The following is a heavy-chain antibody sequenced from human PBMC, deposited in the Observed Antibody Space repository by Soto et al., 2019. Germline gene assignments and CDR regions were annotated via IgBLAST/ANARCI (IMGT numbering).Heavy chain of an antibody. CDR2: MNPSTGNS. D-gene: IGHD1-1*01. V-gene: IGHV1-8*01. CDR3: ARRAETNGWNGFGADKYYFDF. CDR1: GYTFTSDD. J-gene: IGHJ4*02. Sequence: GASVKVSCKASGYTFTSDDIYWVRQATGQGLEWMGWMNPSTGNSGYAQKFQGRVTMTSDTSISTAHMELSSLRSEDTAVYYCARRAETNGWNGFGADKYYFDFWGQGTLVTVSS.